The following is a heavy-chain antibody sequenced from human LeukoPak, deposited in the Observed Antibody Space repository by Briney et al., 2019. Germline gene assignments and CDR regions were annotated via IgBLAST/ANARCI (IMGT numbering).Heavy chain of an antibody. J-gene: IGHJ4*02. V-gene: IGHV3-49*04. Sequence: GGSLRLSCAASGFTFGDYAMSWVRQAPGKGLEWVGFIRSKAYGGTTEYAASVKGRFTISRDDSKSIAYLQMNSLKTEDTAVYYCTRDRGYCSSTSCYTIFDYWGQGTLVTVSS. CDR1: GFTFGDYA. D-gene: IGHD2-2*02. CDR2: IRSKAYGGTT. CDR3: TRDRGYCSSTSCYTIFDY.